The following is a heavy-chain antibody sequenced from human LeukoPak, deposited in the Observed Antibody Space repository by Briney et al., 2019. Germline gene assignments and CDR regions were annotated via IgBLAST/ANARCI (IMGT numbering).Heavy chain of an antibody. CDR2: ISGSGGST. CDR3: ARDLQLYSGSNDAFDI. D-gene: IGHD1-26*01. CDR1: GFTFSSYA. V-gene: IGHV3-23*01. Sequence: PGGSLRLSCAASGFTFSSYAMSWVRQAPGKGLEWVSAISGSGGSTYYADSVKGRFTISRDNSKNTLYLQMNSLRAEDTAVYYCARDLQLYSGSNDAFDIWGQGTMVTVSS. J-gene: IGHJ3*02.